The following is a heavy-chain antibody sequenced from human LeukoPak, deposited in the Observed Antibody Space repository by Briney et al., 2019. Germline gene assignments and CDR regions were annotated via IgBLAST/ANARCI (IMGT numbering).Heavy chain of an antibody. CDR3: ARDNLHEGSGSHYTPYYYYGMDI. CDR2: ISSSSSYI. Sequence: GGSLRLSCAASGFTFSSYGMHSVRQAPGKGLEWVSSISSSSSYIYYADSVKGRFTISRDKAKNSLYLQMNSLSAEDTAVYYCARDNLHEGSGSHYTPYYYYGMDIWGQGTTVTVSS. CDR1: GFTFSSYG. J-gene: IGHJ6*02. D-gene: IGHD3-10*01. V-gene: IGHV3-21*01.